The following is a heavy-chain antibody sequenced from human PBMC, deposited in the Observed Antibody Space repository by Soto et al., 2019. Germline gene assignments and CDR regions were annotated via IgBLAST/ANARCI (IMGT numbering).Heavy chain of an antibody. CDR3: ALLGYCGGITCYSFGY. CDR1: GFTFSDSA. CDR2: IRTKPNNYAT. Sequence: EVQLVDSGGGLVQPGGSLKLSCAASGFTFSDSAIHWVRQASGKGLEWVGRIRTKPNNYATAYAGSVKGRFTISRDDSKNTAYLQMNALKTEDTAVYYCALLGYCGGITCYSFGYWGQGTLVTVSS. J-gene: IGHJ4*02. V-gene: IGHV3-73*01. D-gene: IGHD2-15*01.